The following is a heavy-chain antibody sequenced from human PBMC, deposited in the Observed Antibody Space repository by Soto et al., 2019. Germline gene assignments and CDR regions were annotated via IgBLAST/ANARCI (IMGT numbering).Heavy chain of an antibody. D-gene: IGHD3-10*01. CDR3: ARCYRTMVRGVT. CDR1: GGSISSGDHY. V-gene: IGHV4-30-4*01. Sequence: SETLSLTCTVSGGSISSGDHYWSWIRQPPGKGLEWIGYIYYSGSTYYNPSLKSRVTISVDTSKNQFSLKLSSVTAADTAVYYCARCYRTMVRGVTWGQGTLVTVSS. J-gene: IGHJ4*02. CDR2: IYYSGST.